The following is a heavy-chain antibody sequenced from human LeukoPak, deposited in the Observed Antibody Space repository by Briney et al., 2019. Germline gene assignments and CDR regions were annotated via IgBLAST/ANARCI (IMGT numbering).Heavy chain of an antibody. J-gene: IGHJ4*02. CDR2: ISYDGSNK. D-gene: IGHD6-13*01. CDR1: GFSFSSYG. Sequence: PGRSLRLSCAASGFSFSSYGMHWVRQAPGKGLEWVAVISYDGSNKYYADSVKGRFTISRDNSKNTLYLQMNSLRTEGTAVYYCAKDSYSRSLDYWGQGTLVTVSS. CDR3: AKDSYSRSLDY. V-gene: IGHV3-30*18.